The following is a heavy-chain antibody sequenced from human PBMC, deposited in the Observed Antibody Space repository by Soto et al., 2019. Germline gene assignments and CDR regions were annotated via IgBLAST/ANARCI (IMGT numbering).Heavy chain of an antibody. CDR2: IRYDGSKE. CDR3: ARDRTYFGSGAVGMDV. CDR1: GFSFSSYG. D-gene: IGHD3-10*01. J-gene: IGHJ6*02. Sequence: QMQLAESGGGVVQPGRSLRLSCAASGFSFSSYGMYWVRQAPGKGLEWLANIRYDGSKEYYADFVKGRFTISRDNSKNTLSLQMNNLRAEDTAVYYCARDRTYFGSGAVGMDVWGQGTTVTVSS. V-gene: IGHV3-33*01.